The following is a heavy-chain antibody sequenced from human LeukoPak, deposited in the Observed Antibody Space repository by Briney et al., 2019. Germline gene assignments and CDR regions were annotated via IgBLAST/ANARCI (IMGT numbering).Heavy chain of an antibody. Sequence: SETLSLTCAVSDDSFSSHYWTWIRQPPGKGLEWIAYISYIGSTNYNPSLKSRVTISIDTSKNHFSLKLSSVTAADTAVYYCARDLVTVTKGFDIWGQGTMVSVSS. CDR2: ISYIGST. V-gene: IGHV4-59*11. CDR3: ARDLVTVTKGFDI. D-gene: IGHD4-17*01. J-gene: IGHJ3*02. CDR1: DDSFSSHY.